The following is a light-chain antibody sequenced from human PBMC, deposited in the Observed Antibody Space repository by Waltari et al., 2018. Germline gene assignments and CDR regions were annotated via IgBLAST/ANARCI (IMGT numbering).Light chain of an antibody. CDR3: QQYYSDPLT. V-gene: IGKV1-8*01. J-gene: IGKJ4*01. Sequence: AIRMTQFPSSFPASTGDRVTITCRASQHVSGYLAWYQQKPGQALRLLIYAASTLQTWVPSRFSGSGSGTDFTLIISCLQAEDFAIYFCQQYYSDPLTFGGGTKVEIK. CDR2: AAS. CDR1: QHVSGY.